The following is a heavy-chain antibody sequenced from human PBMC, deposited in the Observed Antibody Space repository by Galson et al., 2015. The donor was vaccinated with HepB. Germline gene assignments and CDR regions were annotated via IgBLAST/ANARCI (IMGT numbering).Heavy chain of an antibody. V-gene: IGHV3-30*02. Sequence: SLRLSCAASGFAFSGYAMHWVRQAPLKGLEWVAYISYDETTKHYADSVKGRFTISRDNPKDTLYLQLNSLRTEDTAVYYCATVAWVVTSGFDIWGQGTMVTVSS. CDR1: GFAFSGYA. CDR3: ATVAWVVTSGFDI. D-gene: IGHD4-23*01. J-gene: IGHJ3*02. CDR2: ISYDETTK.